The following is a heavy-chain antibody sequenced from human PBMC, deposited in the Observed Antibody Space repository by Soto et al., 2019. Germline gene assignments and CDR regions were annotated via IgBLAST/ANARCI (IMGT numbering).Heavy chain of an antibody. J-gene: IGHJ4*02. CDR1: GGSISSYY. V-gene: IGHV4-59*01. CDR3: ARIPYSSASFDY. D-gene: IGHD6-19*01. CDR2: IYYSGST. Sequence: LTCSVSGGSISSYYWSWIRQPPEKGLEWIGYIYYSGSTNYNPSLKSRVTMSLDTSKNQFSLKLTSLTAADTAVYYCARIPYSSASFDYWGQGILVTVSS.